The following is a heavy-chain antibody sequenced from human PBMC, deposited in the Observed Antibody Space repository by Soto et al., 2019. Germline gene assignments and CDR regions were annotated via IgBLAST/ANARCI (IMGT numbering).Heavy chain of an antibody. CDR2: IIPIFGTA. J-gene: IGHJ3*02. CDR3: ARAGPYGSTLDAFDI. D-gene: IGHD4-17*01. V-gene: IGHV1-69*01. CDR1: GGTFSSYP. Sequence: QVQLVQSGAEVKKPGSSVKVSGKASGGTFSSYPISWVRQAPGQGLEWMGGIIPIFGTANYAQKFQGRVTITADESTSTAYMELSSLRSEDTAVYYCARAGPYGSTLDAFDIWGQGTMVTVSS.